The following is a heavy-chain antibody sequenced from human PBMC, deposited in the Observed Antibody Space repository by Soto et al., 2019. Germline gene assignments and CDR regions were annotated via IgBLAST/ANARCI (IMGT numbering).Heavy chain of an antibody. V-gene: IGHV3-74*01. Sequence: EVQLVESGGGLVQPGGSLRLSCAASGFTFSSYWMHWVRQAPGKGLVWVSRINSDGSSTSYADSVKGRFTISRDNAKNTLYLQMNSLRAEDTAVYYCARSRFSPGYNAFDIWGQGTMVTVSS. CDR2: INSDGSST. CDR3: ARSRFSPGYNAFDI. J-gene: IGHJ3*02. D-gene: IGHD6-13*01. CDR1: GFTFSSYW.